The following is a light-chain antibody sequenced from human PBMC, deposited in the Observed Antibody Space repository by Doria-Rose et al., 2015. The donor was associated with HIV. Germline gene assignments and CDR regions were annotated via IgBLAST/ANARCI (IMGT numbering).Light chain of an antibody. CDR2: DGS. Sequence: TQSPGTLSLSPVERATLSCTASQSFSSTYLASYQQQPGQAPSLLIYDGSIRATGIPDRFSASGSGTDFTLTINRLEPEDFALYYCHQYGTSWTFGQGTKVEI. CDR3: HQYGTSWT. J-gene: IGKJ1*01. V-gene: IGKV3-20*01. CDR1: QSFSSTY.